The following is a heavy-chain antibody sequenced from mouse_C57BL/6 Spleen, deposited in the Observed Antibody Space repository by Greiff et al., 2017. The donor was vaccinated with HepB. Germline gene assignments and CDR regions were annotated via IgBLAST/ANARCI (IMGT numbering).Heavy chain of an antibody. J-gene: IGHJ4*01. D-gene: IGHD1-1*01. CDR3: TRGSSHAMDY. CDR1: GYTFTDYE. V-gene: IGHV1-15*01. CDR2: IDPETGGT. Sequence: QVQLQQSGAELVRPGASVTLSCKASGYTFTDYEMHWVKQTPVHGLEWIGAIDPETGGTAYNQKFKGKAILTADKSSSTAYMELRSLTSEDSAVYYCTRGSSHAMDYWGQGTSVTVSS.